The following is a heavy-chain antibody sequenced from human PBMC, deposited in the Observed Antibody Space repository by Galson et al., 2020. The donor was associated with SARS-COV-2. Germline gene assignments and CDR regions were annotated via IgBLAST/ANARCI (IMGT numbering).Heavy chain of an antibody. Sequence: SETLSLTCTVSGGSISSSSYYWGWIRQPPGKGLEWNGSIYYSGSTYYNPSLKSRVTISVDTSKNQFSLKLSSVTAADTAVYYCARVYDFWSGYYKGVRLGAFDIWGQGTMVTVSS. CDR2: IYYSGST. V-gene: IGHV4-39*07. D-gene: IGHD3-3*01. CDR3: ARVYDFWSGYYKGVRLGAFDI. CDR1: GGSISSSSYY. J-gene: IGHJ3*02.